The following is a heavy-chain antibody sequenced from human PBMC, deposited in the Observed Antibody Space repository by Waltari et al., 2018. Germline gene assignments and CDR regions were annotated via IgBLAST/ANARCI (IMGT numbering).Heavy chain of an antibody. J-gene: IGHJ4*02. CDR2: IRSKAYGGTT. Sequence: EVQLVESGGGLVQPGRSLRLSCTASGFTFGDYAMSWFRQAPGKGLEWVGLIRSKAYGGTTDYAASVKGRFSISRDDSKSIAYLQMNSLKIEDTAVYYCTRDGKYCSGGSCYDYWGQGTLVTVSS. V-gene: IGHV3-49*03. CDR1: GFTFGDYA. D-gene: IGHD2-15*01. CDR3: TRDGKYCSGGSCYDY.